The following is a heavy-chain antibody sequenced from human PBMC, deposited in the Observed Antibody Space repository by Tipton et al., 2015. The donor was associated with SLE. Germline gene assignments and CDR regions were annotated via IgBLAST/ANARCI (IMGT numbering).Heavy chain of an antibody. Sequence: TLSLTCTVSGGSISSYYWSWIRQPPGKGLEWIGYIYYTGSTNYNPSLKSRVTISVDTSNNQFSLRLSSVTAADTAVYYCASAQWDANIYFDYWGQGTLVTVSS. CDR3: ASAQWDANIYFDY. CDR2: IYYTGST. CDR1: GGSISSYY. D-gene: IGHD1-26*01. J-gene: IGHJ4*02. V-gene: IGHV4-59*07.